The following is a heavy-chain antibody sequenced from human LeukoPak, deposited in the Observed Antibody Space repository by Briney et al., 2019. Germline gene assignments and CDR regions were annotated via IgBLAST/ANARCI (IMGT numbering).Heavy chain of an antibody. V-gene: IGHV3-30-3*01. CDR3: ARGQLLLEGYFYYMDV. D-gene: IGHD2-2*01. CDR2: VSDGGNKK. J-gene: IGHJ6*03. CDR1: GFTFSSYP. Sequence: GGSLRLSCAASGFTFSSYPMPWIRQAPGKGLEWVAVVSDGGNKKFDAHFVKGRFTISRDNSKNTLYLQMNSQRGEDTAVYYCARGQLLLEGYFYYMDVWGEGTTVTVSS.